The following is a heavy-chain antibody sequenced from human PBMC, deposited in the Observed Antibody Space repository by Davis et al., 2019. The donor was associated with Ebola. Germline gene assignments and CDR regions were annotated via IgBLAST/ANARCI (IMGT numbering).Heavy chain of an antibody. V-gene: IGHV3-9*01. J-gene: IGHJ4*02. CDR2: ISWNSGSI. D-gene: IGHD4-17*01. Sequence: SLKISCAASGFTFDDYGMHWARQAPGKGLEWVSGISWNSGSIGHADSVKGRFTISRDNAKNSLYLQMNSLRPEETAFYYCAKSDYDTITRGADYWGQGTLVTVSS. CDR3: AKSDYDTITRGADY. CDR1: GFTFDDYG.